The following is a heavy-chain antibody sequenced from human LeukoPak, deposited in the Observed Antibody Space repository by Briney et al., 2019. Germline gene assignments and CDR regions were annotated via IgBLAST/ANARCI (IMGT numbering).Heavy chain of an antibody. V-gene: IGHV4-4*02. CDR1: GGSISTANW. D-gene: IGHD3-22*01. Sequence: PSETLSLTCTVSGGSISTANWWSWVRQSPGKGLEWIGEIYHDGKTNYNPSLKSRVTISVDKPKNQFSLKLSSVTAADTAVYYCARVLSGSNFDYWGQGTLVTVSS. J-gene: IGHJ4*02. CDR2: IYHDGKT. CDR3: ARVLSGSNFDY.